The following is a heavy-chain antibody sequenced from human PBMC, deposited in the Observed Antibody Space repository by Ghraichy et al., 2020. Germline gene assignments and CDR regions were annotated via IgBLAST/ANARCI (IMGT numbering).Heavy chain of an antibody. Sequence: GGSLRLSCEASVFKLSSYSMKWHLQAKGKGLELVSSISSSSSYIYYADSVKGRFTISRDNAKNSLYLQMNSLRAEDTAVYYCATTGHHDAFDIWGQGTMVTVSS. D-gene: IGHD3-9*01. CDR3: ATTGHHDAFDI. CDR2: ISSSSSYI. V-gene: IGHV3-21*01. CDR1: VFKLSSYS. J-gene: IGHJ3*02.